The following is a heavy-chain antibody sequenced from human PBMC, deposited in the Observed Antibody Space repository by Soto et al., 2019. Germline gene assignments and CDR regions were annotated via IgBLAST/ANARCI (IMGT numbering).Heavy chain of an antibody. CDR1: GFTFSDHY. CDR2: TRNKANSYTT. J-gene: IGHJ6*02. V-gene: IGHV3-72*01. Sequence: GGSLRLSCAASGFTFSDHYMDWVRQAPGKGLEWVGRTRNKANSYTTQYAASVKGTFTISRDDSKNSLYLQMSGLKTEDTAVYYCASGATTVGWYYGLDVWGQGTTVTVSS. CDR3: ASGATTVGWYYGLDV. D-gene: IGHD1-26*01.